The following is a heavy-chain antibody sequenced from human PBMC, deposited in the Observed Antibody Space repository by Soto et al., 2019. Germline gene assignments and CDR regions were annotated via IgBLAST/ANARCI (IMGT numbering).Heavy chain of an antibody. Sequence: ASVKVSCKASGYTFTGYYMHWVRQAPGQGLEWMGWINPNSGGTNYAQKFQGWVTMTRDTSISTAYMELSRLRSDDTAVYYCARGPAVAGSLVNNWFDPWGQGTLVTVSS. CDR1: GYTFTGYY. D-gene: IGHD6-19*01. CDR3: ARGPAVAGSLVNNWFDP. CDR2: INPNSGGT. V-gene: IGHV1-2*04. J-gene: IGHJ5*02.